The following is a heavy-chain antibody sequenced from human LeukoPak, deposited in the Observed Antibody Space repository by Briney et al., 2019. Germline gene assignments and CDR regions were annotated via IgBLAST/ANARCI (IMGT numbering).Heavy chain of an antibody. D-gene: IGHD2-2*01. Sequence: GGSLRLSCAASGFNFANRAMSWVRQTAGKGLEWVSAISGSGGSTYHADSVKGRFTISRDNSKNTLYLQMNSLRAEDTAVYYCAKLWTSPDYWGQGTLVTVSS. CDR2: ISGSGGST. V-gene: IGHV3-23*01. CDR1: GFNFANRA. J-gene: IGHJ4*02. CDR3: AKLWTSPDY.